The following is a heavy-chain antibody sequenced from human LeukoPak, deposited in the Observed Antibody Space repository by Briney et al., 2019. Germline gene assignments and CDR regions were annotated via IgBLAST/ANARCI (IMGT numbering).Heavy chain of an antibody. CDR2: IYTSGST. CDR1: GGSISSYY. Sequence: SETLSLTCTVSGGSISSYYWSWIRQPAGKGLEWIGRIYTSGSTNYNPSLKSRVTMSVDTSKNQFSLKLSSVTAADTAVYYCARDPNYYDTRSYYYGMDVWGQGPRSPSP. CDR3: ARDPNYYDTRSYYYGMDV. D-gene: IGHD3-22*01. V-gene: IGHV4-4*07. J-gene: IGHJ6*02.